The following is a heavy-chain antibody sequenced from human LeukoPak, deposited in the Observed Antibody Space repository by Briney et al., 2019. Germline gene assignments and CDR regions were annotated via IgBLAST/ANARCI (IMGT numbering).Heavy chain of an antibody. J-gene: IGHJ4*02. CDR3: ARGNTYYDILTGYYPFDY. CDR1: GGSFSGYY. D-gene: IGHD3-9*01. Sequence: SETLSLTCVVYGGSFSGYYWSWIRQPPGKGLEWIGEINHSGSTNYNPSLKSRVTISVDTSKNQFSLKLSSVTAADTAVYYCARGNTYYDILTGYYPFDYWGQGTLVTVSS. CDR2: INHSGST. V-gene: IGHV4-34*01.